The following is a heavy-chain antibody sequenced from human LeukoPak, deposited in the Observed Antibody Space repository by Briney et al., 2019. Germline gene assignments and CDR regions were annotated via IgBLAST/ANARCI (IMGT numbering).Heavy chain of an antibody. D-gene: IGHD5-12*01. CDR1: GFAFGDYA. J-gene: IGHJ3*02. CDR2: ISDTGDT. V-gene: IGHV3-23*01. CDR3: ARVIVATNTFDAFDI. Sequence: GGSLRLSCAASGFAFGDYAMSWVRQAPGKGLRYVATISDTGDTYYADSVKGRFTISRDNSKSAVFLQMNSLRVEDTAVYYCARVIVATNTFDAFDIWGQGTMVTVSS.